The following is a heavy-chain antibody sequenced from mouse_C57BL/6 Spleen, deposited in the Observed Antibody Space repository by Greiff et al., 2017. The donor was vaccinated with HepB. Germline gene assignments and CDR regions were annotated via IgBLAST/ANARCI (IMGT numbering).Heavy chain of an antibody. Sequence: EVKLMESGGGLVKPGGSLKLSCAASGFTFSSYTMSWVRQTPEKRLEWVATISGGGGNTYYPDSVKGRFTISRDNAKNTLYLQMSSLRSEDTALYYCARQLPYYCDYWGQGTTLTVSS. CDR2: ISGGGGNT. CDR1: GFTFSSYT. J-gene: IGHJ2*01. V-gene: IGHV5-9*01. D-gene: IGHD5-5*01. CDR3: ARQLPYYCDY.